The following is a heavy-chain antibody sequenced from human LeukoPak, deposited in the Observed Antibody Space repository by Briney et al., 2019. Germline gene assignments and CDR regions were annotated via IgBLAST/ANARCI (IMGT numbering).Heavy chain of an antibody. CDR2: INPNSGGT. D-gene: IGHD4-11*01. V-gene: IGHV1-2*02. J-gene: IGHJ4*02. CDR1: GYTFTGYY. Sequence: ASVKLSCKASGYTFTGYYMHWWRQAPGQRLEWMGWINPNSGGTNSAQKLQGRITMTRDTSISTADMELSRLRSDDTAVYYCASSPYSNYLIFDYWGQGTLVTVSS. CDR3: ASSPYSNYLIFDY.